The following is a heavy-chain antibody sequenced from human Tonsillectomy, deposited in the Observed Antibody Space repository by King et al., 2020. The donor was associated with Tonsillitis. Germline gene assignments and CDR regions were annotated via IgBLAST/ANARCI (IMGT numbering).Heavy chain of an antibody. CDR1: GFTFSSYA. Sequence: VQLVESGGGVVQPGRSLRLSCAASGFTFSSYAMHWVRQAPGKGLEWVAVISYDGSNKYYADSVKGRFTISRDNSKNTLYLQMNSLRAEDTAVYYCARTSITMIVVVTSFDYWGQGTLVTVSS. CDR3: ARTSITMIVVVTSFDY. J-gene: IGHJ4*02. CDR2: ISYDGSNK. D-gene: IGHD3-22*01. V-gene: IGHV3-30-3*01.